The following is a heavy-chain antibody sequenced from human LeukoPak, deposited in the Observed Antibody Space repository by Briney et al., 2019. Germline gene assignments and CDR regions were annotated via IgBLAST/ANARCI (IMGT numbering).Heavy chain of an antibody. CDR1: GFTFSNYW. Sequence: PGGSLRLSCAASGFTFSNYWMSWVRQAPGKGLEWVANIKQDGSEKYYVDSVKGRFTISRDNAKNSLYLQMNSLRAEDTAVYYCARTNKVVVPAAYYFDYWGQGTLVTVSS. CDR2: IKQDGSEK. CDR3: ARTNKVVVPAAYYFDY. J-gene: IGHJ4*02. V-gene: IGHV3-7*01. D-gene: IGHD2-2*01.